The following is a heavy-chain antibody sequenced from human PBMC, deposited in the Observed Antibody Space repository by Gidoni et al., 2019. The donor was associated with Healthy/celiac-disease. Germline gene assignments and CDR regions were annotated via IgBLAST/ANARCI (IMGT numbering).Heavy chain of an antibody. V-gene: IGHV1-69*04. D-gene: IGHD3-3*01. CDR2: IIPILGIA. Sequence: QVQLVQSGAEVKKPGSSVKVSCKASGGTFSSYAISWVRQAPGQGLEWMGRIIPILGIANYAQKSQGRVTITADKSTSTAYMELSSLRSEDTAVYYCARPSTIFGVGDYYYYMDVWGKGTTVTVSS. CDR3: ARPSTIFGVGDYYYYMDV. J-gene: IGHJ6*03. CDR1: GGTFSSYA.